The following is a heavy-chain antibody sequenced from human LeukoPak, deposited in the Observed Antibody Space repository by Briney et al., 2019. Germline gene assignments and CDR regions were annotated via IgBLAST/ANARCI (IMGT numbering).Heavy chain of an antibody. Sequence: GGSLRLSWAASGLTFTNFWMNWVRQAPGRGLEWVANIKPDGSEKFYVGSVKGRFTISRDNAKNSVYLQMNSLRADDTAVYYCSGRDSSRNPWAYWGQGTLVSVSS. V-gene: IGHV3-7*01. CDR1: GLTFTNFW. D-gene: IGHD2-2*01. CDR3: SGRDSSRNPWAY. J-gene: IGHJ4*02. CDR2: IKPDGSEK.